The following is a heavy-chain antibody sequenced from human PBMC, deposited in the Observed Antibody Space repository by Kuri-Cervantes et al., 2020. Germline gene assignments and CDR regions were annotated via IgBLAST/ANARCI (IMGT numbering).Heavy chain of an antibody. J-gene: IGHJ3*02. CDR3: ARHLRYYYDSSGHGGNDAFDI. CDR2: INHSGTT. Sequence: SQTLSPTCAADGGSVMGYYWSWIRQPPGKGLEWIREINHSGTTNYNPYLKSRVTIYVDTSKNQFSLKLISVTAADTAVYYCARHLRYYYDSSGHGGNDAFDIWGQGTMVTVSS. V-gene: IGHV4-34*01. D-gene: IGHD3-22*01. CDR1: GGSVMGYY.